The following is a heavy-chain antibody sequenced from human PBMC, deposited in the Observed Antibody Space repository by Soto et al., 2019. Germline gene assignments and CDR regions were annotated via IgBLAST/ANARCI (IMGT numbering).Heavy chain of an antibody. CDR1: GGTFSSYA. D-gene: IGHD2-15*01. CDR3: ARESRYCSGGSCYFLPGIDY. V-gene: IGHV1-69*12. J-gene: IGHJ4*02. Sequence: QVQLVQSGAEVKKPGSSVKVSCKASGGTFSSYAISWVRQAPGQGLAWMGGVIPIFGTANYAQKFQGRVTITADESTSAAYMERSSLRSEDTAAYYCARESRYCSGGSCYFLPGIDYWGQGTLGSVSS. CDR2: VIPIFGTA.